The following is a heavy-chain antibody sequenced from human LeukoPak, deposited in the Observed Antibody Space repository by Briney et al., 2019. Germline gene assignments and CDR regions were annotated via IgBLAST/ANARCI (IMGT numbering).Heavy chain of an antibody. V-gene: IGHV3-7*01. CDR3: ARDQGYCSSTSCYRGFDY. Sequence: GGSLRLSCAASGFTFSTYWMSWVRQAPGKGLEWVANIKQDGSEKYYVDSVEGRFTISRDSAKNLLYLQMNSLRAEDTAVYYCARDQGYCSSTSCYRGFDYWGQGTLVTVSS. CDR2: IKQDGSEK. CDR1: GFTFSTYW. J-gene: IGHJ4*02. D-gene: IGHD2-2*02.